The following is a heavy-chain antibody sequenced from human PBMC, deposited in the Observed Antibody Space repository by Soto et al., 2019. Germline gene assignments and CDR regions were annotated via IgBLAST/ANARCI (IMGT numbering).Heavy chain of an antibody. J-gene: IGHJ4*01. CDR1: GFTFSTYA. D-gene: IGHD3-9*01. V-gene: IGHV3-23*01. Sequence: EVQLLESGGGSVQPGGSLRLSCVASGFTFSTYAMSWVRQAPGKGLEWVSSISGSGVRTYDADFVKGRFTVSRDNSRNTLYLQMNNQRAEDTALYYCATDLTNDRLVITPLPPWGQGTLVTVSS. CDR2: ISGSGVRT. CDR3: ATDLTNDRLVITPLPP.